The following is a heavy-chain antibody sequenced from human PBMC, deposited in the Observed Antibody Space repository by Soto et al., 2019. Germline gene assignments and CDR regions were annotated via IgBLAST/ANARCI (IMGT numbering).Heavy chain of an antibody. V-gene: IGHV1-69*04. CDR3: ARDSATQGGAFDI. CDR1: GGTFSSYT. CDR2: IIPILGIA. D-gene: IGHD2-15*01. J-gene: IGHJ3*02. Sequence: ASVKVSCKASGGTFSSYTISWVRQAPGQGLEWMGRIIPILGIANYAQKFQGRVTITADKSTSTAYMELSSLRSEDTAVYYCARDSATQGGAFDIWGQGPMVTVSS.